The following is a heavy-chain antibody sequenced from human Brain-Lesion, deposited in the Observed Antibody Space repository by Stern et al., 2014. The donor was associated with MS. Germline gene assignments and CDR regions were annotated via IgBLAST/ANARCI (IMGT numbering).Heavy chain of an antibody. D-gene: IGHD2-2*01. CDR1: GGSISSGGYY. J-gene: IGHJ6*02. CDR2: IFNSGST. Sequence: VQLQESGPGLVKPSQTLSLSCTVSGGSISSGGYYWSWIRQPAGKGLEWIGRIFNSGSTTYNPSPKSRVAISIDTSKNQFPLRLNPMTAADTAVYYCARGRVVPGFQYYATDVWGQGTTVIVSS. V-gene: IGHV4-61*02. CDR3: ARGRVVPGFQYYATDV.